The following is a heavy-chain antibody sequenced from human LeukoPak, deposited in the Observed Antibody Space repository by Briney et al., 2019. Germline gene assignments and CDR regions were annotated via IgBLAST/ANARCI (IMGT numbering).Heavy chain of an antibody. CDR1: GFIFSNAW. Sequence: PGGSLRLSCAASGFIFSNAWMSWVRRAPGKGLEWVGRIKSKSEGGTTDYAAPVKGRFIVSRDDSKNTLYLQMNSLKTEDTAVYYCTTIVAFGVLIRHYWGQGTLVTVSS. J-gene: IGHJ4*02. V-gene: IGHV3-15*01. CDR2: IKSKSEGGTT. D-gene: IGHD3-3*01. CDR3: TTIVAFGVLIRHY.